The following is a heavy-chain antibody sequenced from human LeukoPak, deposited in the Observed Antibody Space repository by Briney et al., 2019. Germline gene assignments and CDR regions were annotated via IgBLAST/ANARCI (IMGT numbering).Heavy chain of an antibody. D-gene: IGHD4-17*01. CDR1: GFTFSSYA. Sequence: GGSLRLSCAASGFTFSSYAMSWVRQAPGKGLEWVSAISGSGGSTYYADSVKGRFTISRDNSKNTLYLQMNSLRAENTAVYYCAKGDYGDFTVFDYWGQGTLVTVSS. V-gene: IGHV3-23*01. CDR3: AKGDYGDFTVFDY. J-gene: IGHJ4*02. CDR2: ISGSGGST.